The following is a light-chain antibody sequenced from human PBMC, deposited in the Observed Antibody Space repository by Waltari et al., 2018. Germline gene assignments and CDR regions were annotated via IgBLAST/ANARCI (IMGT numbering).Light chain of an antibody. CDR2: STN. CDR1: PDSFSTSYY. J-gene: IGLJ2*01. CDR3: VLYMGSGNKV. Sequence: QTVVPQAPSFSVSPGGTVTLTCGLRPDSFSTSYYPSWYQQPPVQAPRTPCYSTNTRSCGVPDRFSGSIVGNKAALTITGAQADDESDYCCVLYMGSGNKVFGGGTKLTVL. V-gene: IGLV8-61*01.